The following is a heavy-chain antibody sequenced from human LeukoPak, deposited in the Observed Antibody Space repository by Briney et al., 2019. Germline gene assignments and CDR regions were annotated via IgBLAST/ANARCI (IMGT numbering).Heavy chain of an antibody. CDR3: ARVPRWLQLIHAFDI. CDR2: ISSSGSTI. J-gene: IGHJ3*02. D-gene: IGHD5-24*01. Sequence: PGGSLRLSCAASGFTFSSYSMSWIRQAPGKGLEWVSYISSSGSTIYYADSVKGRFTISRDNAKNSLYLQMNSLRAEDTAVYYCARVPRWLQLIHAFDIWGQGTMVTVSS. V-gene: IGHV3-48*04. CDR1: GFTFSSYS.